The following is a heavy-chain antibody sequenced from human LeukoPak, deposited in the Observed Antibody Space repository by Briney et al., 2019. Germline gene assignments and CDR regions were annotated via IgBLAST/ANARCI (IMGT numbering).Heavy chain of an antibody. Sequence: ASVKVSCKASGGTFSSYAISWVRQAPGQGLEWMGGIIPIFGTANYAQKFQGRVTITADESTSTAYMELSSLRSEDTAVYYCARAGEQLVFGGPDFYYYMDVWGKGTTVTVSS. CDR2: IIPIFGTA. CDR1: GGTFSSYA. CDR3: ARAGEQLVFGGPDFYYYMDV. J-gene: IGHJ6*03. V-gene: IGHV1-69*13. D-gene: IGHD6-6*01.